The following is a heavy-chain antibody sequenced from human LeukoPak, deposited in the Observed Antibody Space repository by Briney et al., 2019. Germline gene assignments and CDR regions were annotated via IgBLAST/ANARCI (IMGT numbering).Heavy chain of an antibody. D-gene: IGHD6-13*01. Sequence: ASVKVSCKASGYTFTGYYMHWVRQAPGQGLEWMGWINPNSGGTNYAQKFQGRVTMTRDTSISTAYMELSGLRSDDTAVYYCARDSSSSSPDYMDVWGKGTTVTVSS. J-gene: IGHJ6*03. CDR3: ARDSSSSSPDYMDV. CDR1: GYTFTGYY. CDR2: INPNSGGT. V-gene: IGHV1-2*02.